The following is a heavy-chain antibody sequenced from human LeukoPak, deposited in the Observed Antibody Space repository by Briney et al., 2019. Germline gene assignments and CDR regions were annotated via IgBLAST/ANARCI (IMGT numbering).Heavy chain of an antibody. CDR2: IYHSGST. D-gene: IGHD6-13*01. J-gene: IGHJ4*02. V-gene: IGHV4-4*02. CDR3: ARHDKQLAELDY. CDR1: GGSISSSNW. Sequence: SETLSLTCAVSGGSISSSNWWSWVRQPPGKGLEWIGEIYHSGSTNYNPSLKSRVTISVDTSKNQFSLKLSSVTAADTAVYYCARHDKQLAELDYWGQGTLVTVSS.